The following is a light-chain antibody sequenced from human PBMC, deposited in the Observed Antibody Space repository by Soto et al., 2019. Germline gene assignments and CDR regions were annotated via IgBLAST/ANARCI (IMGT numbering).Light chain of an antibody. J-gene: IGKJ1*01. CDR3: QKYNSAPWT. V-gene: IGKV1-27*01. CDR2: AAS. Sequence: DIQMTQSPSSLSASVGDRVTITCRASQGITNYLAWYQQKPGKVPKLLIYAASTLQSGVPSRFSGSGSGTDFTLTITSLQPENVATYYCQKYNSAPWTFGQGTKVEIK. CDR1: QGITNY.